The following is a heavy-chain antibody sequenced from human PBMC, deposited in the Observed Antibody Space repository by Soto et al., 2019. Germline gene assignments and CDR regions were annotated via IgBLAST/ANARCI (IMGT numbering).Heavy chain of an antibody. CDR1: GFTFSSYA. V-gene: IGHV3-23*01. CDR2: ISGSGGTT. J-gene: IGHJ3*02. CDR3: AKDRGRLKVLMVSAMGAFDI. D-gene: IGHD2-8*01. Sequence: EVQLLESGGALVQPGGSLRLSCAASGFTFSSYAMSWVRQAPGKGLEWVSGISGSGGTTNYVDSVKGRFTISRDNSKNTLYLQMNSLSAEDTAVYDCAKDRGRLKVLMVSAMGAFDIWGQGTMVTVSS.